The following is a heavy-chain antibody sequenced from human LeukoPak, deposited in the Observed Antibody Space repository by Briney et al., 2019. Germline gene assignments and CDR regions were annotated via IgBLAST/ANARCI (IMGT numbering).Heavy chain of an antibody. Sequence: GRSLRLSCAASGFTFSSYGMHWVRQAPGKGLEWVAVISYDGSNKYYADSVKGRFTISRDNSKNTLYLQMNSLRAEDTAVYYCAKEIFYRLPYFDYWGQGTLVTVSS. CDR2: ISYDGSNK. J-gene: IGHJ4*02. CDR1: GFTFSSYG. V-gene: IGHV3-30*18. D-gene: IGHD2-2*01. CDR3: AKEIFYRLPYFDY.